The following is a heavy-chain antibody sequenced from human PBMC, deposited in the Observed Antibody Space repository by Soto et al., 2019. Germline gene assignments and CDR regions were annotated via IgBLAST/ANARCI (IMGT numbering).Heavy chain of an antibody. D-gene: IGHD1-1*01. CDR3: ARRVQVCLEDYYGRDV. CDR1: GYDYVTYA. CDR2: ISTLNGNT. Sequence: QAQLVQSGAEVKKPGASVNVSCKASGYDYVTYAITWVRQRPGQGLEWMGWISTLNGNTNYAQNFQGRVTMTTDTSTIIIHLELGSLRSYNTAVYYCARRVQVCLEDYYGRDVWGHGTTVTVSS. V-gene: IGHV1-18*01. J-gene: IGHJ6*02.